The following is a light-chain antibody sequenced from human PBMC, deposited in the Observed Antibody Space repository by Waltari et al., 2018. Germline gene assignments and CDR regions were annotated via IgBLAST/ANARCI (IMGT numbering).Light chain of an antibody. Sequence: QLVLTQSPSASASLGASVKLTCTLTSGHSSTVLAWNQQQPGKGRGYLRKVNSDGSHSKGDEIPDLFSGSSTGAVRYLTISSLQSEDEADNYCQTGGHGTWVFGGGTKLTVL. V-gene: IGLV4-69*01. CDR3: QTGGHGTWV. CDR2: VNSDGSH. J-gene: IGLJ3*02. CDR1: SGHSSTV.